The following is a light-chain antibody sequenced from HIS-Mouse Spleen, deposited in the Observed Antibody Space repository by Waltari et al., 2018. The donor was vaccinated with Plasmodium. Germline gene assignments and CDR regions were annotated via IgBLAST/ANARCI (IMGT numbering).Light chain of an antibody. CDR2: QDS. CDR1: KLGDKY. J-gene: IGLJ2*01. V-gene: IGLV3-1*01. CDR3: QAWDSSTHVV. Sequence: SSELTQPPSVSVSPGQTASITCPGDKLGDKYACWYQQKPGQSPVLVIYQDSKRPSGIPERFSGSNSGNTATLTISGTQAMDEADYYCQAWDSSTHVVFGGGTKLTVL.